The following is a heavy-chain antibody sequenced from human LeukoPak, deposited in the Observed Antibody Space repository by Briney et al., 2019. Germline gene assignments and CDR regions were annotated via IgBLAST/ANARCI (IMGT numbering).Heavy chain of an antibody. Sequence: ASETLSLTCTVSGFSISSSSYYWRWIRQPPGKGLEWIASIYYSGSTYYNPSLKSRSTISVDTSKDQFSLKLSSVTAADTAVYYCARISVGAAGNNWFDPWGQGTLVTVSS. CDR3: ARISVGAAGNNWFDP. D-gene: IGHD6-13*01. CDR1: GFSISSSSYY. J-gene: IGHJ5*02. V-gene: IGHV4-39*01. CDR2: IYYSGST.